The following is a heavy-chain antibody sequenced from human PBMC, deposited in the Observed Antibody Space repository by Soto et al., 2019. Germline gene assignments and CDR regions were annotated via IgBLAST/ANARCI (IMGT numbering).Heavy chain of an antibody. CDR3: ARDRSDTRQNGFDI. Sequence: GGSLRLSCAASGFTFSDYYISWIRQAPWKGLEWVSYITSRGPTMSYADSVKGRFTISRDNARNSLYLQMNSLRVEDKAVYYCARDRSDTRQNGFDIWGQWTMVTVSS. CDR1: GFTFSDYY. CDR2: ITSRGPTM. D-gene: IGHD3-22*01. V-gene: IGHV3-11*01. J-gene: IGHJ3*02.